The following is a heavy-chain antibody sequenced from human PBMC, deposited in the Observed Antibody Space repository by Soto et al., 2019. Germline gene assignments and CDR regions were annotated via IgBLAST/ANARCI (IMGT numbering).Heavy chain of an antibody. D-gene: IGHD3-10*01. J-gene: IGHJ3*02. CDR3: TTAPGYYGLFDI. V-gene: IGHV3-15*01. Sequence: GGSLRLSCAASGFTFSNAWMSWVRQAPGKGLEWVGRIKSKTDGGTTDYAAPVKGRFTISRDDSKNTLYLQMNSLKTEDTAVYYCTTAPGYYGLFDIWGQGTMVTVSS. CDR2: IKSKTDGGTT. CDR1: GFTFSNAW.